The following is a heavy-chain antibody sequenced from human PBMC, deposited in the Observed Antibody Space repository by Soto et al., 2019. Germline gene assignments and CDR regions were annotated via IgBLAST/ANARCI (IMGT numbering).Heavy chain of an antibody. CDR2: IRSNTAIT. D-gene: IGHD5-12*01. CDR3: AKESNGAWPYYFDS. Sequence: GGSLRLSCVASGFSFNPYVMAWVRQAPGKGLEWVSAIRSNTAITHYPDSMRGRFTISRVNSENTLFLQMHSLRVEDSAVYFCAKESNGAWPYYFDSWGQGTLVTVSS. V-gene: IGHV3-23*01. J-gene: IGHJ4*02. CDR1: GFSFNPYV.